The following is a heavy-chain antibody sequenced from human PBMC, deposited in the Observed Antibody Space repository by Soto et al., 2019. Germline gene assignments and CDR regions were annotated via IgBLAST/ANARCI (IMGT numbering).Heavy chain of an antibody. CDR3: VRHLALRYITLLFDYWFDH. J-gene: IGHJ5*02. D-gene: IGHD2-21*01. V-gene: IGHV4-39*01. CDR1: GGSISSSSYY. CDR2: IYYSGST. Sequence: PSETLSLTCTVSGGSISSSSYYWGWIRQPPGKGLEWIGSIYYSGSTYYNPSLKSRVTISVDTSKNQFSLELSSVTAADTAVYYCVRHLALRYITLLFDYWFDHCGLGILVPVS.